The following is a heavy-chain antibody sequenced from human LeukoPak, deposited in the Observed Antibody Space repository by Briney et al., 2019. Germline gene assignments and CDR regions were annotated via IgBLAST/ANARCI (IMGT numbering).Heavy chain of an antibody. V-gene: IGHV3-48*02. CDR1: GFTFRSYS. CDR2: ISSSSSTI. J-gene: IGHJ4*02. Sequence: GGSLRLSCAASGFTFRSYSMNWVRQAPGKGLEWVSYISSSSSTIYYADSVKGRFTISRDNAKNSLYLQMNSPRDEDTAVYYCARPVTYGGVYFDYWGQGTLVTVSS. D-gene: IGHD3-16*01. CDR3: ARPVTYGGVYFDY.